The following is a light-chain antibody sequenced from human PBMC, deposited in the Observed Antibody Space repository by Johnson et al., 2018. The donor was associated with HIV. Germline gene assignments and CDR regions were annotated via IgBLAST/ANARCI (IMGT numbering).Light chain of an antibody. CDR2: EDN. J-gene: IGLJ1*01. Sequence: QPVLTQPPSVSAAPGQKVTISCSGSSSNIGNNYVSWYHQLPGAAPTLLIYEDNKRPSGIPDRFSGSKSGATATLGITGLQTGDEADYYCGIWDASLSPLYVFGSGTTITVL. CDR3: GIWDASLSPLYV. CDR1: SSNIGNNY. V-gene: IGLV1-51*02.